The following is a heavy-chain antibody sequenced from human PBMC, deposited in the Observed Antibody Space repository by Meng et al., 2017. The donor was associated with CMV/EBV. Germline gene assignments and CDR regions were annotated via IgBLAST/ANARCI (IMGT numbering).Heavy chain of an antibody. V-gene: IGHV3-48*03. Sequence: GGSLRLSCAASGFTFSSYEMNWVRQAPGKGLEWVSYISSSGSTIYYADSVKGRFTISRDNAKNSLYLQMNSLRAEDTAVYYCARVQQLARGFDYWGQGTLVTDSS. CDR2: ISSSGSTI. CDR3: ARVQQLARGFDY. CDR1: GFTFSSYE. D-gene: IGHD6-6*01. J-gene: IGHJ4*02.